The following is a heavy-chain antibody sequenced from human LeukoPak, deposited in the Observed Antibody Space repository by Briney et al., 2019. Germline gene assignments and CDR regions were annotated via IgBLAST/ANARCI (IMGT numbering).Heavy chain of an antibody. V-gene: IGHV4-34*01. Sequence: SETLSLTCAVYGGSFSGYYWSWIRQPPGKGLEWIGEINHSGSTNYNPSLKSRVTISVDTSKNQFSLKLSSVTAADTAVYYCAAYSSIAAPPSSEIDPWGQGTLVTVSS. J-gene: IGHJ5*02. CDR1: GGSFSGYY. D-gene: IGHD6-6*01. CDR3: AAYSSIAAPPSSEIDP. CDR2: INHSGST.